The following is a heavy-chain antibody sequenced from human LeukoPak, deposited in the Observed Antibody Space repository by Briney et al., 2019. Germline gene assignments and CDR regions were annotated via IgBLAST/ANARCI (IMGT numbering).Heavy chain of an antibody. CDR3: ARVGNPTNDAFDI. J-gene: IGHJ3*02. D-gene: IGHD7-27*01. Sequence: PSETLSLTCTVSGGSISSYYWSWIRQPPGKGLEWIGYIYYSGSTNYNPSLKSRVTISVDTSKNQFSLKLSSVTAADTAVYYCARVGNPTNDAFDIWGQGTMVTVS. V-gene: IGHV4-59*01. CDR1: GGSISSYY. CDR2: IYYSGST.